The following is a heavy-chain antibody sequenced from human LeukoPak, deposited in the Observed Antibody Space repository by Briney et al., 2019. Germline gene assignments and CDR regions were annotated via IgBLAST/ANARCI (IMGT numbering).Heavy chain of an antibody. CDR1: GFTFSSYG. CDR2: ISYDGSNK. Sequence: GGSLRLSCAASGFTFSSYGMHWVRQAPGKGREWVAVISYDGSNKYYADSVKGRFTISRDNSKNTLYLQMNSLRAEDTAVYYCAAPVPPGDAFDIWGQGTMVTVSS. D-gene: IGHD1-14*01. J-gene: IGHJ3*02. CDR3: AAPVPPGDAFDI. V-gene: IGHV3-30*03.